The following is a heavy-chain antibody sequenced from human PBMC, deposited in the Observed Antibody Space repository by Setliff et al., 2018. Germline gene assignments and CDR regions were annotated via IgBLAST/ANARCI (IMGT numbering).Heavy chain of an antibody. Sequence: LRLSCAASGLIFTSYSMNWVRQAPGKGLEWVSSISSSSAYIYYADSVKGRFTISRDNAKNSLYLQMNSLRAEDTAVYYCARVIGGYPPKPSDYWGQGTLVTVSS. J-gene: IGHJ4*02. CDR3: ARVIGGYPPKPSDY. CDR1: GLIFTSYS. CDR2: ISSSSAYI. V-gene: IGHV3-21*01. D-gene: IGHD3-16*02.